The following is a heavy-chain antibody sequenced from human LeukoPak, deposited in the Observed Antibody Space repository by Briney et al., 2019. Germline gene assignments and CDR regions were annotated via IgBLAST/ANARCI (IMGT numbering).Heavy chain of an antibody. J-gene: IGHJ6*03. CDR2: IYHSGST. CDR3: ARGAYCSGATCYRSYDYYYMDV. Sequence: PSETLSLTCAVSGYSISSGYYWGWIRQPPAKGLKWIGSIYHSGSTYYYPSLKSRVTISLDTSNNQFSLKLTSVTAADTAVYYCARGAYCSGATCYRSYDYYYMDVWGRGTTVTVAS. V-gene: IGHV4-38-2*01. CDR1: GYSISSGYY. D-gene: IGHD2-15*01.